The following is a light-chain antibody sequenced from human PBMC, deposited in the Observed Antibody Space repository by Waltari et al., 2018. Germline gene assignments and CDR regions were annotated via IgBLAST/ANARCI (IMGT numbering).Light chain of an antibody. CDR1: QSLFYSSTNKSY. V-gene: IGKV4-1*01. J-gene: IGKJ1*01. CDR3: QQYYTNTWA. CDR2: WAS. Sequence: DMVMTQSPDSLSVSLGEGATINCKSSQSLFYSSTNKSYLTWWQQKPGQPPKLLIYWASARYSGVPDRFSGSGSGTDFSLTISSLQAEDVAVYYCQQYYTNTWAFGQGTKVEI.